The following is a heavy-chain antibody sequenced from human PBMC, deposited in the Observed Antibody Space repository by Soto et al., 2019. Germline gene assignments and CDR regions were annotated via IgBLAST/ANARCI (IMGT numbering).Heavy chain of an antibody. CDR2: IYSSGST. D-gene: IGHD3-10*01. J-gene: IGHJ6*02. V-gene: IGHV4-31*03. CDR3: ASGGFGESDPLLPMDV. CDR1: GGFISRGGYY. Sequence: QVQLQESGPGLVKPSQTLSLTCIVSGGFISRGGYYWSWIREHPGKGLEYIGHIYSSGSTYYNPSLDSRVTISVDTSKNQFSLKLSSVTAVDTAVFYGASGGFGESDPLLPMDVWGHGTTVTVSS.